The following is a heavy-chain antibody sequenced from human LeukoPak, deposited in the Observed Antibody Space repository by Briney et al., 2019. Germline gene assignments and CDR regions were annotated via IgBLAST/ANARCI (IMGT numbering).Heavy chain of an antibody. V-gene: IGHV4-59*01. J-gene: IGHJ5*02. CDR2: IYYSGST. CDR1: GGSISSYY. CDR3: ARGIYCSSTSCYGGYWFDP. Sequence: PSETLSLTCTVSGGSISSYYWSWIRQPPGKGLEWIGYIYYSGSTNYNPSLKSRVTISVDTSKNQFSLKLSSVTAADTAVYYCARGIYCSSTSCYGGYWFDPWGQGTLVTVSS. D-gene: IGHD2-2*01.